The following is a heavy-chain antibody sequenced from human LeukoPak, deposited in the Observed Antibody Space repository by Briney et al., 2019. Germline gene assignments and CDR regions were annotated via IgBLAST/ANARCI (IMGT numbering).Heavy chain of an antibody. D-gene: IGHD6-13*01. CDR3: AKCIFGSSWYYFDY. Sequence: GGSLRLSCAASGFTFSSYAMSWVRQAPGKGLEWVSAISGSGGGTYYADSVKGRFTISRDNSKNTLYLQMNSLRAEDTAVYYCAKCIFGSSWYYFDYWGQGTLVTVSS. CDR1: GFTFSSYA. J-gene: IGHJ4*02. CDR2: ISGSGGGT. V-gene: IGHV3-23*01.